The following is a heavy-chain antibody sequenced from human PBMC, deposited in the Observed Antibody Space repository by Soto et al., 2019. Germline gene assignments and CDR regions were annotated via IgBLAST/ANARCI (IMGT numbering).Heavy chain of an antibody. CDR2: IYYSGST. Sequence: TLSLTCTVSGGSISSYYWSWIRQPPGKGLEWIGYIYYSGSTNYNPSLKSRVTISVDTSKNQFSLKLSSVTAADTAVYYCARDGRGSSSSGGLLGFYFDYWGQGTLVTVSA. D-gene: IGHD6-6*01. V-gene: IGHV4-59*01. CDR3: ARDGRGSSSSGGLLGFYFDY. CDR1: GGSISSYY. J-gene: IGHJ4*02.